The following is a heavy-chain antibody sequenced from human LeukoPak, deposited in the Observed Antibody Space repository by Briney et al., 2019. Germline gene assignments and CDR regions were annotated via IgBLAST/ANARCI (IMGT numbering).Heavy chain of an antibody. CDR2: INPNSGGT. D-gene: IGHD2-15*01. CDR3: ARRPVAATPYYYYYYMDV. CDR1: GYTFTGYY. V-gene: IGHV1-2*02. Sequence: ASVKVSCKASGYTFTGYYMHWVRQAPGQGLEGMGWINPNSGGTNYAQKFQGRVTMTRDTSISTAYMELSRLRSDDTAVYYCARRPVAATPYYYYYYMDVWGKGTTVTVSS. J-gene: IGHJ6*03.